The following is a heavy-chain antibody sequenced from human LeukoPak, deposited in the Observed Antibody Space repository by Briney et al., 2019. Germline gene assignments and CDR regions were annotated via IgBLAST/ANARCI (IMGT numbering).Heavy chain of an antibody. V-gene: IGHV4-59*08. Sequence: PSETLSLTCTVSGGSINTYYWSWIRQPPGKGLEWIAYVRDNGESNYNPSLKSRVAISLDTANNQISLRLNFVTAADTAIYYCARQPANTAAFDIWGLGTMVIVSS. D-gene: IGHD5-18*01. CDR3: ARQPANTAAFDI. J-gene: IGHJ3*02. CDR1: GGSINTYY. CDR2: VRDNGES.